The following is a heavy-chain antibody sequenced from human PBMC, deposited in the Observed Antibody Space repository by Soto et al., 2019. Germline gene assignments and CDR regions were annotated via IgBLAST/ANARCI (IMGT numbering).Heavy chain of an antibody. CDR1: GFTFSSYG. V-gene: IGHV3-30*18. D-gene: IGHD5-18*01. J-gene: IGHJ6*02. CDR2: ISYDGSNK. CDR3: AKDLIVDTAMVTFFPIVYYYYGMAV. Sequence: GGSLRLSCAASGFTFSSYGMHWVRQAPGKGLEWVAVISYDGSNKYYADSVKGRFTISRDNSKNTLYLQMNSLRAEDTAVYYCAKDLIVDTAMVTFFPIVYYYYGMAVWGQGTTVTVSS.